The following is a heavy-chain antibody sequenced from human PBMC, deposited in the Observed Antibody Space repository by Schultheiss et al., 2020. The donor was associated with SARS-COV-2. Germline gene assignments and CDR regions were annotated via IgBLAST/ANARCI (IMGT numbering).Heavy chain of an antibody. CDR2: IYYSGST. CDR1: GGSISSGDYY. V-gene: IGHV4-61*08. D-gene: IGHD3-22*01. Sequence: SETLSLTCTVSGGSISSGDYYWSWIRQPPGKGLEWIGYIYYSGSTNYNPSLKSRVTISVDTSKNQFSLKLSSVTAADTAVYYCARDFPYYYDSSGYWNYYYYYYMDVWGKGTTVTVSS. J-gene: IGHJ6*03. CDR3: ARDFPYYYDSSGYWNYYYYYYMDV.